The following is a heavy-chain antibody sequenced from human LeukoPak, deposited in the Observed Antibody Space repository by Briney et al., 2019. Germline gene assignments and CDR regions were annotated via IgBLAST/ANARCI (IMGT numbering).Heavy chain of an antibody. CDR3: AREIYVVREIVIPSYCDY. J-gene: IGHJ4*02. CDR1: SRSLRSCCYY. V-gene: IGHV4-31*01. D-gene: IGHD3-10*01. Sequence: SQTQSLTRTVSSRSLRSCCYYWSRIRQHPAKGLEWVGYIYNSGSTHYNPPLKSQVTIARDPSKNQISLKLGCVTAADTAVYYCAREIYVVREIVIPSYCDYWGQGTLVTVSS. CDR2: IYNSGST.